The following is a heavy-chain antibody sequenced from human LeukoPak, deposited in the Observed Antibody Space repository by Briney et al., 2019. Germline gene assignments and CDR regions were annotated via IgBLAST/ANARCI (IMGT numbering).Heavy chain of an antibody. CDR1: GYTFTSNY. J-gene: IGHJ4*02. V-gene: IGHV1-46*01. CDR3: AKDRPTSRITMVRGVRGVYFDY. CDR2: ISPSGGST. Sequence: ASVKVSCKAFGYTFTSNYMHWVRQAPGQGPEWMGVISPSGGSTTYAQKFQGRVTLTRDMSTSTDYLELSSLRSEDTAVYYCAKDRPTSRITMVRGVRGVYFDYWGQGTLVTVSS. D-gene: IGHD3-10*01.